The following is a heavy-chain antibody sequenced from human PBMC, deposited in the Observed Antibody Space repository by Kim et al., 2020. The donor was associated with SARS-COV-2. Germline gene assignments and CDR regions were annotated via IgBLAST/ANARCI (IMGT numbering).Heavy chain of an antibody. CDR2: IYYSGST. CDR3: ATTTGPSYYYYGMDV. CDR1: GGSISSYY. J-gene: IGHJ6*02. V-gene: IGHV4-59*13. Sequence: SETLSLTCTVSGGSISSYYWSWIRQPPGKGLEWIGYIYYSGSTNYNPSLKSRVTISVDTSKNQFSLKLSSVTAADTAVYYCATTTGPSYYYYGMDVWGQGTTVTVSS. D-gene: IGHD1-1*01.